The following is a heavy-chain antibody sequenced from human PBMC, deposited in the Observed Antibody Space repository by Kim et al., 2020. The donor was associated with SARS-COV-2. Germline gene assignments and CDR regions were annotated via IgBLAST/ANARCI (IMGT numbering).Heavy chain of an antibody. J-gene: IGHJ4*02. CDR3: TRDIFTMVRGVIIDYY. V-gene: IGHV3-49*03. CDR1: GFTFGDYA. D-gene: IGHD3-10*01. Sequence: GGSLRLSCTASGFTFGDYAMSWLRQAPGKGLEWVGFIRSKAYGGTTEYAASVKGRFTISRDDSKSIAYLQMNSLKTEDTAVYYCTRDIFTMVRGVIIDYYWGQGTLVTVSS. CDR2: IRSKAYGGTT.